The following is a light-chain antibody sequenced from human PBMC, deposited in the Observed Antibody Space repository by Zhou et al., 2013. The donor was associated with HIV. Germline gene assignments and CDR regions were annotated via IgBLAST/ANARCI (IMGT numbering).Light chain of an antibody. J-gene: IGKJ3*01. CDR1: QSISSY. Sequence: DIQMTQSPSSLSASVGDRVTITCRASQSISSYLNWYQQKPGKAPKVLIYAASTLQSGVPSRFSGTGSGTEFALTIGSLQPEDFAIYYCQQSYSFPQLTFGPGTKVDIK. V-gene: IGKV1-39*01. CDR2: AAS. CDR3: QQSYSFPQLT.